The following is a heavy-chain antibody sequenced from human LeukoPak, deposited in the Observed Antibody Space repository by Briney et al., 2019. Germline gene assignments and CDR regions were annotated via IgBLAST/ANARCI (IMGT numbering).Heavy chain of an antibody. CDR3: ARNLGYSSGWYSDY. CDR1: GYXFSSYW. J-gene: IGHJ4*02. D-gene: IGHD6-19*01. CDR2: ISPGDSDT. V-gene: IGHV5-51*01. Sequence: PGESLKISCNGSGYXFSSYWICWVRQMPGKGLEWMGIISPGDSDTRYSPSFKGQVTMSADKSINTAYLQWSSLKASDTAMYYCARNLGYSSGWYSDYWGQGTLVTVSS.